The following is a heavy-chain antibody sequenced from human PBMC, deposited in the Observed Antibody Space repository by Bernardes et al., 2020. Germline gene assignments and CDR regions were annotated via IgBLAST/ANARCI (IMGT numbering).Heavy chain of an antibody. Sequence: GGSLRLSCAASGFSFSAFSMNWVRQAPGKGLEWVSYISSSADTITHRDSVKGRFTISRDNAKNSVYLEMNSLRDEDKAVYYCAKEGSSKWYGEHYYCDSWGQG. V-gene: IGHV3-48*02. CDR1: GFSFSAFS. J-gene: IGHJ5*01. D-gene: IGHD6-13*01. CDR2: ISSSADTI. CDR3: AKEGSSKWYGEHYYCDS.